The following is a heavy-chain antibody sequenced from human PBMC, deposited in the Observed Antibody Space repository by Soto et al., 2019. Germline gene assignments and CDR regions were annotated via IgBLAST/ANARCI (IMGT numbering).Heavy chain of an antibody. D-gene: IGHD6-6*01. Sequence: QVQLVQSGAEVKKPGASVKVSCKASGYTFTSYAMHWVRQAPGQRLEWMGWINAGNGNTKYSQKFQGRVTITRDTSASTAYMELSSVRSEDSAVYYWARELYVSSSWFDPLGQGTLVTVSS. CDR3: ARELYVSSSWFDP. V-gene: IGHV1-3*01. J-gene: IGHJ5*02. CDR1: GYTFTSYA. CDR2: INAGNGNT.